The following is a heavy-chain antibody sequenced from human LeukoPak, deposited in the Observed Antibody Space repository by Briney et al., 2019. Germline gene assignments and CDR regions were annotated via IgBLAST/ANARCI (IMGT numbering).Heavy chain of an antibody. D-gene: IGHD3-10*01. V-gene: IGHV1-8*01. CDR2: MNPNSGNT. CDR3: ARAPRRVLLWFGELLDY. Sequence: ASVKVSCKASGYTFTSYDINWVRQATGQGLEWMGWMNPNSGNTGYAQKFQGRVTMTRNTSISTAYMELSSLRSEDTAVYYCARAPRRVLLWFGELLDYWGQGTLVIVSS. J-gene: IGHJ4*02. CDR1: GYTFTSYD.